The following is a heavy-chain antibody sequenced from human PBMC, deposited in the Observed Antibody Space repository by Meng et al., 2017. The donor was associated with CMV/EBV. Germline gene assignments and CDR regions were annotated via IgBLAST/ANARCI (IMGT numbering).Heavy chain of an antibody. J-gene: IGHJ6*02. CDR1: GFTFSSYS. D-gene: IGHD3-3*01. CDR2: ISSSSSYI. Sequence: GGSLRLSCAASGFTFSSYSMNWVRQAPGKGLVWVSSISSSSSYIYYADSVKGRFTISRDNAKNSLYLQMNSLRAEDTAVYYCAREVTHYDFWSGYYPDYYYYGMDVWGQGTTVTVSS. V-gene: IGHV3-21*01. CDR3: AREVTHYDFWSGYYPDYYYYGMDV.